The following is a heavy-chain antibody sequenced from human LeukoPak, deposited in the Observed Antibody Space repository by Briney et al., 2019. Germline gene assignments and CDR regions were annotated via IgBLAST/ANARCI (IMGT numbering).Heavy chain of an antibody. CDR2: IIPILGIA. Sequence: GASVKVSCKASGGTFSSYAISWVRQAPGQGLEWMGRIIPILGIANYAQKFQGGVTITADKSTSTAYMELSSLRAEDTAVYYCAKDRGSRYYFDYWGQGTLVTVSS. J-gene: IGHJ4*02. V-gene: IGHV1-69*04. CDR1: GGTFSSYA. D-gene: IGHD5-12*01. CDR3: AKDRGSRYYFDY.